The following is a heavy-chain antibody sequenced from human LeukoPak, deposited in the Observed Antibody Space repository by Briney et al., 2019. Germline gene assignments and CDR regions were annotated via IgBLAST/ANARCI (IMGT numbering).Heavy chain of an antibody. CDR1: GGSISSHY. D-gene: IGHD5-12*01. CDR2: ISYSGIT. Sequence: SGTLSLTCTVSGGSISSHYWTWIRQPPGKGLEWIAYISYSGITNYNPSLKNRVTISLDTSKNQFSLRLSSVTTADTAVYYCAREGGYSGYLDYWGQGTLVTVSS. J-gene: IGHJ4*02. CDR3: AREGGYSGYLDY. V-gene: IGHV4-59*11.